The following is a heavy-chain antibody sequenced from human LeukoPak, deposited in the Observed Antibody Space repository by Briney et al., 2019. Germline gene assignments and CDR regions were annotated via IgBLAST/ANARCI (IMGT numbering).Heavy chain of an antibody. D-gene: IGHD5-12*01. CDR3: AKDMQTWPRFPDY. V-gene: IGHV3-23*01. CDR1: GFSFSSYA. J-gene: IGHJ4*02. Sequence: AGGSLRLSCGASGFSFSSYAMTWVRQAPGKGLEWVSGISDSGSTAFYADSVKGRFTSSRDNPKNTLYLQINSLRAEDTAVYYCAKDMQTWPRFPDYWGQGTLVTVSS. CDR2: ISDSGSTA.